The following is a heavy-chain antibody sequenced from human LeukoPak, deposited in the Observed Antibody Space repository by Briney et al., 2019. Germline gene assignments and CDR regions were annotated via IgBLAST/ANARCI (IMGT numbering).Heavy chain of an antibody. CDR3: ARDLYDFWSGYYLDY. J-gene: IGHJ4*02. V-gene: IGHV3-33*01. Sequence: PGGSLRLSCAASGFTFSSYGMHWVRQAPGKGLEWVAVIWYDGSNKYYADSVKGRFTISRDNSKNTLYLQMNSLRAEDTAVYYCARDLYDFWSGYYLDYWGQGTLVTVSS. CDR1: GFTFSSYG. D-gene: IGHD3-3*01. CDR2: IWYDGSNK.